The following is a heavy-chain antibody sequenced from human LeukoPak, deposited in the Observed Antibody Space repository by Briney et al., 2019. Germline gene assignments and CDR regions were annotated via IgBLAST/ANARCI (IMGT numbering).Heavy chain of an antibody. D-gene: IGHD2-2*02. Sequence: SETLSLTCAVYGGSFSGYYWSWIRQPPGKGLEWIGEINHSGSTNYNPSLKSRVTISVDTSKNQFSLKLSSVTAADTAVYYCASVVPAAIEAYYYGMDVWGQGTTVTVSS. CDR3: ASVVPAAIEAYYYGMDV. CDR1: GGSFSGYY. V-gene: IGHV4-34*01. CDR2: INHSGST. J-gene: IGHJ6*02.